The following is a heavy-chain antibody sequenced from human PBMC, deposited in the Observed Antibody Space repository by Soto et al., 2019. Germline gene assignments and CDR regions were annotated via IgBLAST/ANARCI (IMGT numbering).Heavy chain of an antibody. J-gene: IGHJ6*02. D-gene: IGHD3-10*01. Sequence: SETHSLTYTVSGGSISSSSYCWGWIRQPPGKGLEWIVSIYYSGSTYYNPPLKSRVTISVDTSKNQFSLKLSSVTAADTAVYYCARLMVRWGYYSGMDVWGQGTTVTVSS. V-gene: IGHV4-39*01. CDR1: GGSISSSSYC. CDR3: ARLMVRWGYYSGMDV. CDR2: IYYSGST.